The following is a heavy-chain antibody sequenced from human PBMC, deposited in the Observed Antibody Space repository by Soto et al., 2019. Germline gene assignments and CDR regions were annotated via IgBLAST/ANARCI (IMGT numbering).Heavy chain of an antibody. J-gene: IGHJ3*02. CDR1: GYTFSSYG. Sequence: QVQLVQSGGEVKKPGASVKVSCKASGYTFSSYGISWVRQAPGQGLEWMGWISAYNGNTNYAQKRQGRVTMTTDTSTSTAYMELRSLRSDDTAGYYCARVFFRLFAFDIWGQGTMVTVSS. CDR3: ARVFFRLFAFDI. V-gene: IGHV1-18*01. CDR2: ISAYNGNT. D-gene: IGHD3-22*01.